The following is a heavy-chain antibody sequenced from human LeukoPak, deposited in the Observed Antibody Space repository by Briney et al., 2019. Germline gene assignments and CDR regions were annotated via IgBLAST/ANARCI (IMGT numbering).Heavy chain of an antibody. CDR1: GFTFSSYD. D-gene: IGHD4-17*01. CDR2: FHTDGGT. J-gene: IGHJ4*02. Sequence: PGGSLRLSCAASGFTFSSYDMHWVRQAPGKGLEWVSAFHTDGGTYYLDSVKGPFNISREDAKNSLYLQMNTLRAGDTAVYYCARGSGPGVTTIDSWGQGTLVIVSS. V-gene: IGHV3-13*01. CDR3: ARGSGPGVTTIDS.